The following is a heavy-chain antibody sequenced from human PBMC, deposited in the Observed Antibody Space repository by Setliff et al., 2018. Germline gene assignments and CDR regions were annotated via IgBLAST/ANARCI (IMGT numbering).Heavy chain of an antibody. J-gene: IGHJ4*02. CDR1: GYTFTSYA. CDR3: ARGESSGWYVVDY. Sequence: ASVKVSCKASGYTFTSYAMHWVRQAPGQRLEWMGWINAGNGNTKYSQKFQGRVTITRDTSASTAYMELGSLRSEDTAVYYCARGESSGWYVVDYWGQGTLVTVSS. CDR2: INAGNGNT. D-gene: IGHD6-19*01. V-gene: IGHV1-3*01.